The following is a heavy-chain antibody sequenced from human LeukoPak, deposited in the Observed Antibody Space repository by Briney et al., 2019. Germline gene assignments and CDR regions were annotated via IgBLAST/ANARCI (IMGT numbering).Heavy chain of an antibody. CDR1: GFTFSSYW. CDR2: IKSHGSST. J-gene: IGHJ4*02. V-gene: IGHV3-74*01. Sequence: RSGGSLRLSCAASGFTFSSYWMHWVRQAPGKGLVWVSRIKSHGSSTSYAGFVKGRFTISRDNAKNTLYLQMNSLRAEDTAVYYCAKQPYQLLYQIFFDYWGQGTLVTVSS. CDR3: AKQPYQLLYQIFFDY. D-gene: IGHD2-2*02.